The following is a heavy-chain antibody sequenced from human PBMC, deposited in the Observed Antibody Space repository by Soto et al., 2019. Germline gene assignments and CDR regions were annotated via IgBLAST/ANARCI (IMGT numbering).Heavy chain of an antibody. J-gene: IGHJ6*02. CDR3: AIGGTNYYGMDV. V-gene: IGHV3-23*01. CDR1: GFTFSSYA. CDR2: ISGSGGST. D-gene: IGHD3-10*01. Sequence: VGSLRLSCAASGFTFSSYAMSWVRQAPGKGLEWVSAISGSGGSTYYADSVKGRFTISRDNSKNTLYLQMNSLRAEDTAVYYCAIGGTNYYGMDVWGQGTTVTVSS.